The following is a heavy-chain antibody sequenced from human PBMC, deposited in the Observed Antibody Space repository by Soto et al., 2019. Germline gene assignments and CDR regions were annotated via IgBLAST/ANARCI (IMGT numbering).Heavy chain of an antibody. CDR3: ARWGYSSSVGMDV. CDR1: GGSIRNYY. V-gene: IGHV4-59*12. CDR2: IYYTGRT. J-gene: IGHJ6*02. D-gene: IGHD6-13*01. Sequence: SETLSLTCTVSGGSIRNYYWNWIRQPPGKGLEWIGYIYYTGRTNYNPSLKSRVTISIDTTNYQFSLKLSSVTAADTAVYYCARWGYSSSVGMDVWGQGTTVTVSS.